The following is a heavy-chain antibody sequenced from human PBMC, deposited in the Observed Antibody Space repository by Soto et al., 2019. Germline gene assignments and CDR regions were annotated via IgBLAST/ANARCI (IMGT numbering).Heavy chain of an antibody. CDR2: IYYSGST. CDR1: GGSISSYY. CDR3: ARWNVFGDFIFDY. Sequence: SETLSLTCTVSGGSISSYYWSWIRQPPGKGLEWIGYIYYSGSTNYNPSLKSRVTISVDTSKNQFSLKLSSVTAADTAVYYCARWNVFGDFIFDYWGQGTLVTVSS. D-gene: IGHD4-17*01. J-gene: IGHJ4*02. V-gene: IGHV4-59*01.